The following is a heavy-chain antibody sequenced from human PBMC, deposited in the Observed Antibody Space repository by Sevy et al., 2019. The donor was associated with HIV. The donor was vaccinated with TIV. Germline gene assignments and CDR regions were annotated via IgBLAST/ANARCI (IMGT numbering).Heavy chain of an antibody. D-gene: IGHD5-18*01. CDR1: GLTFSRDS. V-gene: IGHV3-48*02. CDR3: ARDVDTRFARSFDS. Sequence: GGSLRLSCVVSGLTFSRDSMSWVRQAPGKGLEWLAYISSSSRTIYYADSVEGRFTISRDNDKKSVFLQMNNLRDEDSDTCYCARDVDTRFARSFDSWGQGTLVTVSS. CDR2: ISSSSRTI. J-gene: IGHJ4*02.